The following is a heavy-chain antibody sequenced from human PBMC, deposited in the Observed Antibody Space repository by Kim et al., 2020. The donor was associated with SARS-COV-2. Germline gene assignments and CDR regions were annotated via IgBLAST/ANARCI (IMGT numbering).Heavy chain of an antibody. J-gene: IGHJ4*02. D-gene: IGHD3-16*01. CDR1: GFTFSNAW. CDR3: TSGWGRTDFDY. CDR2: IKKKSDVGTI. V-gene: IGHV3-15*01. Sequence: GGSLRLSCAASGFTFSNAWMSWVRQAPGKGLEWVGRIKKKSDVGTIDYAAPVKGRFTISRDDAKHTMYLQMNSLRSEDTAVYYCTSGWGRTDFDYWGQGT.